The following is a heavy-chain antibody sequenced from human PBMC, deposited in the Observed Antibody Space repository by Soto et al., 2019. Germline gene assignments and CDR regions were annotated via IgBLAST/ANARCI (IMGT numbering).Heavy chain of an antibody. D-gene: IGHD6-19*01. J-gene: IGHJ4*02. Sequence: QVHLQESGPGLVKPSETLSLTCAVSGGSISGYSWSWIRQPQGKGLEWIGNIHYTGGTNYNPSLKSRLTISLDTSKIQISLQLTSVTAADTAIYYCARRTKLGTAWYPDCWGQGTLVTVSS. CDR3: ARRTKLGTAWYPDC. CDR1: GGSISGYS. CDR2: IHYTGGT. V-gene: IGHV4-59*08.